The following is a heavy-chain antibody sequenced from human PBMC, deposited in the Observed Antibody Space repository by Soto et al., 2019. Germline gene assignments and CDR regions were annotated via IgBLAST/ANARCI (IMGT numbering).Heavy chain of an antibody. CDR2: IYYSGST. Sequence: SETLSLTCTVSGGSISSYYWSWIRQPPGKGLEWIGYIYYSGSTNYNPSLKSRVTISVDTSKNQFSLKLSSVTAADTAVYYCARDSPYCSSTSCYWFFDYWGQGTLVTVSS. J-gene: IGHJ4*02. V-gene: IGHV4-59*01. CDR3: ARDSPYCSSTSCYWFFDY. D-gene: IGHD2-2*01. CDR1: GGSISSYY.